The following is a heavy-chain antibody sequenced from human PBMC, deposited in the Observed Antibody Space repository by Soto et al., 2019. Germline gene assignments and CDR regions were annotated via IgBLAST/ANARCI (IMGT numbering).Heavy chain of an antibody. V-gene: IGHV1-18*04. J-gene: IGHJ4*02. CDR3: ARVDYDFWSGYCNY. D-gene: IGHD3-3*01. CDR1: GYTFTSYG. Sequence: ASVKVSCKASGYTFTSYGISWVRQAPGQGLEWMGWISAYNGNTNYAQKLQGRVTMTTDTSTSTAYMELRSLRSDDTAVYYCARVDYDFWSGYCNYWGQGTLVTVS. CDR2: ISAYNGNT.